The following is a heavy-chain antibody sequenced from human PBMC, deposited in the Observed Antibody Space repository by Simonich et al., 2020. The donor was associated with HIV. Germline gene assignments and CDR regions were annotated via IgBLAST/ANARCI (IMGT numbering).Heavy chain of an antibody. D-gene: IGHD3-3*01. J-gene: IGHJ4*02. CDR2: ISVSSGST. V-gene: IGHV3-23*01. Sequence: EVQLLESGGGLVQPGGSLRLLCAASGFTFSSYAMSWVRQAPGKGLEWFPAISVSSGSTNYEDSVKGRFTISRDNSKNTLYLQMNSLRAEDTAVYYCAKDRYYNFWSGYYDYWGQGTLVTVSS. CDR1: GFTFSSYA. CDR3: AKDRYYNFWSGYYDY.